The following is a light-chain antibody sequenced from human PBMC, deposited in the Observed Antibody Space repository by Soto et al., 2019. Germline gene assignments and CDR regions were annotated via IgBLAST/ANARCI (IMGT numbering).Light chain of an antibody. J-gene: IGKJ1*01. CDR3: QQYNSYSWT. V-gene: IGKV1-5*03. CDR1: QSISSW. CDR2: KAS. Sequence: DIQMTQSPSTLSASVGDRVTITCRASQSISSWLAWYQQKPGKAPKLLIYKASSLEIGVPSRFSGSVSGTEFTLTTSSLQPDDFATYYCQQYNSYSWTFGQGTKVEIK.